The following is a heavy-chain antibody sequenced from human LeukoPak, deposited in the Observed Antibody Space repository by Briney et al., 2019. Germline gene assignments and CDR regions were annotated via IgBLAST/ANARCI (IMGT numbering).Heavy chain of an antibody. CDR2: IWYDGSNK. CDR3: AKDLGDIVATLDY. Sequence: GGSLRLSCAGSGFTFSSYAMSWVRQAPGKGLGGVAVIWYDGSNKYYADSVTGRFTTSRDNSKNTLYLQMNSLRAEDTAVYYCAKDLGDIVATLDYWGQGTLVTVSS. CDR1: GFTFSSYA. V-gene: IGHV3-33*06. D-gene: IGHD5-12*01. J-gene: IGHJ4*02.